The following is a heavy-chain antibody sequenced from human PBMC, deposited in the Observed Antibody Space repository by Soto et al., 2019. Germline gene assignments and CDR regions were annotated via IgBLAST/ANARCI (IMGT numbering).Heavy chain of an antibody. CDR3: ARDLDTAMVLFDY. J-gene: IGHJ4*02. CDR1: GFTFSSYA. V-gene: IGHV3-23*01. D-gene: IGHD5-18*01. Sequence: GGYLRLSCAASGFTFSSYAMSWVRQAPGKGLEWVSAISSSGGSTYYADSVKGRFTISRDNAKNSLYLQMNSLRAEDTAVYYCARDLDTAMVLFDYWGQGTLVTVSS. CDR2: ISSSGGST.